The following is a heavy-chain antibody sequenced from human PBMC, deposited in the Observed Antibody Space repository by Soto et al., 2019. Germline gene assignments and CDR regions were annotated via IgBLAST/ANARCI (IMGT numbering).Heavy chain of an antibody. J-gene: IGHJ4*02. Sequence: GXSVKVSCRDSRATFIDSSFRWVRQAPGQGREWMGGVTPTFGTTNYAKHLQGRVTITADEYTATTFMELTSLPSADTAIYYCARGFTTGATIEGFDYWGQGTLVTVSS. D-gene: IGHD1-1*01. CDR2: VTPTFGTT. CDR1: RATFIDSS. CDR3: ARGFTTGATIEGFDY. V-gene: IGHV1-69*13.